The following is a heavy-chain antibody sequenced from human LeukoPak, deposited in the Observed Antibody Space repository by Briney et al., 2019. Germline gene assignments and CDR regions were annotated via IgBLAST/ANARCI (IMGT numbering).Heavy chain of an antibody. J-gene: IGHJ4*02. CDR3: ARERAFYYFDY. CDR1: GFSFSSFS. Sequence: GGSRRLSCAASGFSFSSFSMHSVRQAPGKGPVWVSRITRESGTDYADSVRGRFTISRDNAKNTLNLQMDSLRAEDTAVYYCARERAFYYFDYWGQGSLVTVSS. CDR2: ITRESGT. V-gene: IGHV3-74*01.